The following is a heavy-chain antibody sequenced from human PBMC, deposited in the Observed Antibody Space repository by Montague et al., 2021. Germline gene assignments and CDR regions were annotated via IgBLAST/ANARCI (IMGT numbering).Heavy chain of an antibody. CDR2: VYYTGTT. D-gene: IGHD2-8*01. V-gene: IGHV4-59*01. J-gene: IGHJ4*02. CDR3: ARKGTNWDY. CDR1: GDSITFYY. Sequence: SETLSLTCTVSGDSITFYYWSWIRQPPGKGLGWIGYVYYTGTTNYNPSLKSRVTISVDTSRNQFFLNVNSVTAADTAVYYCARKGTNWDYWGQGTLVTVSS.